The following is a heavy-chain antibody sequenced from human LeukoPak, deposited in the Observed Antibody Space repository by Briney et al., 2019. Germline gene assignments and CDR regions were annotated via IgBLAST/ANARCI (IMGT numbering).Heavy chain of an antibody. V-gene: IGHV4-4*08. D-gene: IGHD6-19*01. CDR3: ARGSGYLDY. J-gene: IGHJ4*02. CDR2: IHNSGRT. CDR1: GGSVSSYY. Sequence: PSETLSLTCSVSGGSVSSYYWSWIRQSPGKGLEWIGYIHNSGRTNYNPSLKSRVTGFVDKSKNQFSLKLSSVTAADTAVYYCARGSGYLDYWGQGTLVTVSS.